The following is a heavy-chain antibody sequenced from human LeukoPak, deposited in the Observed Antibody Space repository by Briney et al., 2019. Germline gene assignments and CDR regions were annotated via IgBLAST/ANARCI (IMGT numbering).Heavy chain of an antibody. CDR3: ARYYCGTSTTCYMFDF. CDR1: GFTFSDYY. D-gene: IGHD2-2*01. CDR2: ISSSGSTI. J-gene: IGHJ4*02. Sequence: KTGGSLRLSCAASGFTFSDYYMSWIRQAPGKGLEWVSYISSSGSTIYYADSVKGRFTISRDNAKNSLYLQMSSLRADDTAVYYCARYYCGTSTTCYMFDFWGQGTLVTVSS. V-gene: IGHV3-11*04.